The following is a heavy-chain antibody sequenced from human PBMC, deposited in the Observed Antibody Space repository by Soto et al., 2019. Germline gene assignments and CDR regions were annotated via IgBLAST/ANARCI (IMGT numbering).Heavy chain of an antibody. D-gene: IGHD2-15*01. J-gene: IGHJ4*02. Sequence: GGSLRLSCAVSRFTFSGYWMTWVRQAPGKGLEWVSSISSSSSYIYYADSVKGRFAISRDNAKNSLYLQMNSLRAEDTAVYYCARVAHCSGGSCYSISDYWGQGTLVTVSS. CDR3: ARVAHCSGGSCYSISDY. CDR2: ISSSSSYI. CDR1: RFTFSGYW. V-gene: IGHV3-21*01.